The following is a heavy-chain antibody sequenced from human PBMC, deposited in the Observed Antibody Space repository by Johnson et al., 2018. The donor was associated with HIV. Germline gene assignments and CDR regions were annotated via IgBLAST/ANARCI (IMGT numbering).Heavy chain of an antibody. CDR3: AREWGVITFGGVSPRNAFDI. J-gene: IGHJ3*02. D-gene: IGHD3-16*01. Sequence: EVQLVESGGGLVQPGGSLRLSCAASGLIFSRSWIHWVRQAPGKGLVWVSRTNSDGSTTNYADSVKGRFTISRDKAKNTVHLQMNSLSAEDTAVYYCAREWGVITFGGVSPRNAFDIWGQGTMVTVSS. V-gene: IGHV3-74*01. CDR1: GLIFSRSW. CDR2: TNSDGSTT.